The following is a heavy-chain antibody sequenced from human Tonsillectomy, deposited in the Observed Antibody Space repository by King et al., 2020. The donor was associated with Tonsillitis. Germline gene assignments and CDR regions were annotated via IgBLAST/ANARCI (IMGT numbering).Heavy chain of an antibody. CDR3: ARGGLGGGGSYFDY. CDR2: INHSGRT. Sequence: HVQLQQWGAGLLKPSETLSLTCAGYGGSFSGYYWSWFRQPPGKGLEWIGEINHSGRTNYNPSLKSRVTISVDMSKNQFSLRLSSMTAADTAVYYCARGGLGGGGSYFDYWGQGTLVTVSS. CDR1: GGSFSGYY. D-gene: IGHD2-15*01. J-gene: IGHJ4*02. V-gene: IGHV4-34*01.